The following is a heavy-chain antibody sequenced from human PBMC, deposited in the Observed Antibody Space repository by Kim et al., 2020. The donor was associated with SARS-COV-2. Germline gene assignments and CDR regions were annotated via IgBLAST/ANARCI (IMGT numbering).Heavy chain of an antibody. CDR1: GFTFSTYW. D-gene: IGHD4-17*01. V-gene: IGHV3-7*01. J-gene: IGHJ4*02. CDR3: ARDHYGDYPY. Sequence: GGSLRLSFAASGFTFSTYWMSWVRQAPGKGLEWVATIKPDGSETSYVDSVKGRFTVSRDNAKNSLYLQMDSLRAEDTAVYFCARDHYGDYPYWGQGTLVTVSS. CDR2: IKPDGSET.